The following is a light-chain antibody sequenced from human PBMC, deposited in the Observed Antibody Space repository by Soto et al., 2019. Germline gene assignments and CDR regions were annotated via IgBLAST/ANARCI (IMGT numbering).Light chain of an antibody. CDR2: DAS. CDR3: QQRSNWPLLT. CDR1: QSVSSY. Sequence: EIVLTQSRATLSLSPGERATLSCRASQSVSSYLGWYQQKPGQAPRLLIYDASNRATGIPARFSGSGSGTDFTLTISSLEPEDFAVYYCQQRSNWPLLTFGGGTKVEIK. V-gene: IGKV3-11*01. J-gene: IGKJ4*01.